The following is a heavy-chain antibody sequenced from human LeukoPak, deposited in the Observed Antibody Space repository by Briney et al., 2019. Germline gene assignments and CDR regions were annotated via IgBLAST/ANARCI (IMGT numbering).Heavy chain of an antibody. CDR2: ISYDGSSA. CDR3: ARDSSDTSSWPYYCDY. CDR1: GFTFSNHA. Sequence: GGSLRLSCAASGFTFSNHAIYWVRQAPGEGLEWVAIISYDGSSAYYADSVKGRFTISRDNAKNTLYLQMNSLRDEDTAVYYCARDSSDTSSWPYYCDYWGQGALVTVSS. V-gene: IGHV3-30-3*01. J-gene: IGHJ4*02. D-gene: IGHD6-13*01.